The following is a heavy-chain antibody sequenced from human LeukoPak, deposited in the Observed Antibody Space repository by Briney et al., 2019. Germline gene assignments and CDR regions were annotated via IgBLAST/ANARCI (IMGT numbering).Heavy chain of an antibody. V-gene: IGHV4-39*01. CDR3: ARLLLQSESSMVAPVGAFDI. CDR2: IYYSGST. CDR1: GGSIRSSSYY. Sequence: PSETLSLTCTVSGGSIRSSSYYWGWIRQPPGKGLEWIGSIYYSGSTYYNPSLKSRVTISVDTSKNQFSLKLSSVTAAGTAVYYCARLLLQSESSMVAPVGAFDIWGQGTMVTVSS. J-gene: IGHJ3*02. D-gene: IGHD2-15*01.